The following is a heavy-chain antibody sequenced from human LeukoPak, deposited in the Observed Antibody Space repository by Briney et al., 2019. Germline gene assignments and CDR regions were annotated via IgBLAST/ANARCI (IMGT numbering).Heavy chain of an antibody. CDR2: VSSGFHA. Sequence: GGSLRLSWTASGFTLGSHDMHWVRQIPGQGLEWVAAVSSGFHAFFADSVQGRLTVSREDARNSLYLQMNSLRAGDTAVYYCVREARGYHYTYFDYWGQGTLVTVSS. CDR3: VREARGYHYTYFDY. J-gene: IGHJ4*02. CDR1: GFTLGSHD. V-gene: IGHV3-13*01. D-gene: IGHD5-18*01.